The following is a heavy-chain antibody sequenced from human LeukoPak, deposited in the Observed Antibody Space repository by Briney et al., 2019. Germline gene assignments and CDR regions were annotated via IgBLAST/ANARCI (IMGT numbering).Heavy chain of an antibody. CDR3: ARKGYSYGYDYDY. D-gene: IGHD5-18*01. CDR1: GYSFTSYW. V-gene: IGHV5-51*01. J-gene: IGHJ4*02. Sequence: PGESLKISCKGSGYSFTSYWIGWVRQMPGKGLEWMGIIYPGDSDTRYSPSFQGQATISADKSISTAYLQWSSLKASDTAMYYCARKGYSYGYDYDYWGQGTLVTVSS. CDR2: IYPGDSDT.